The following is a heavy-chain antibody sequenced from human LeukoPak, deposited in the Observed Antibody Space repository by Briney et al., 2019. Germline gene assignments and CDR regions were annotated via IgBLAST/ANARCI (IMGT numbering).Heavy chain of an antibody. V-gene: IGHV4-34*01. D-gene: IGHD6-6*01. CDR2: INHSGST. CDR1: GGSFSGYY. Sequence: SETLSLTCAVYGGSFSGYYWSWIRQPPGKGLEWIGEINHSGSTNYNPSHKSRVTISVDTSKNQFSLKLSSVTAADTAVYYCARGPRIAARYFDYWGQGTLVTVSS. J-gene: IGHJ4*02. CDR3: ARGPRIAARYFDY.